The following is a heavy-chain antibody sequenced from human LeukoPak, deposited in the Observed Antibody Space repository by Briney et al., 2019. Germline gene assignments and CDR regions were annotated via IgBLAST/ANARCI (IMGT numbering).Heavy chain of an antibody. Sequence: GGSLRLSCAASGFTFSSYEMNWVRQAPGKGLEWVSYISSSGSTIYYADSVKGRFTISRDNSKNTLYLQMNSLRAEDTAVYYCATPEKQWHIFDCWGQGTLVTVSS. D-gene: IGHD6-19*01. V-gene: IGHV3-48*03. CDR2: ISSSGSTI. CDR1: GFTFSSYE. CDR3: ATPEKQWHIFDC. J-gene: IGHJ4*02.